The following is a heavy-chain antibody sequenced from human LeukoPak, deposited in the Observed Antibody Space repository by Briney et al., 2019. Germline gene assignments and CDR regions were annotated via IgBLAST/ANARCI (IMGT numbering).Heavy chain of an antibody. CDR3: ARGTSLGVIAAGAAFDI. V-gene: IGHV1-8*01. D-gene: IGHD3-10*01. CDR1: GYTFTSYD. CDR2: MNPNSGNT. J-gene: IGHJ3*02. Sequence: AASVKVSCKASGYTFTSYDINWVRQATGQGLEWMGWMNPNSGNTGYAQKFQGRVTMTRNTSISTAYMEPSSLRSEDTAVYYCARGTSLGVIAAGAAFDIWGQGTMVTVSS.